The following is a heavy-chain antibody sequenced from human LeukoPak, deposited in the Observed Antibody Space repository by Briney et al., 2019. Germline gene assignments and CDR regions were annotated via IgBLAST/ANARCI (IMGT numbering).Heavy chain of an antibody. CDR2: ISGSGGST. Sequence: GGSLRLSCAASGFTFSSYAMSWVRQAPGKGLEWVSAISGSGGSTYYADSVKGRFTVSRDNSKNTLYLQMNSLRAEDTAVYYCAKDREMATITAFDYWGQGTLVTVSS. D-gene: IGHD5-24*01. J-gene: IGHJ4*02. V-gene: IGHV3-23*01. CDR3: AKDREMATITAFDY. CDR1: GFTFSSYA.